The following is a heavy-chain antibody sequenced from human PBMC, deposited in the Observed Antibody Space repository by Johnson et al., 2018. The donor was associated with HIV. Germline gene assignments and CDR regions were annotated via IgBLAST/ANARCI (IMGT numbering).Heavy chain of an antibody. V-gene: IGHV3-13*01. CDR2: IGTAGDT. CDR3: ARAVCRGGRCYSHDAFDI. D-gene: IGHD2-15*01. J-gene: IGHJ3*02. CDR1: GFTFSSYA. Sequence: VQLVESGGGVVQPGRSLRLSCAASGFTFSSYAMHWVRQATGKGLEWVSAIGTAGDTSYPGSVKGRFIISRENAKNSLYLQMNSLRAGDTALYYCARAVCRGGRCYSHDAFDIWGQGTMVTVSS.